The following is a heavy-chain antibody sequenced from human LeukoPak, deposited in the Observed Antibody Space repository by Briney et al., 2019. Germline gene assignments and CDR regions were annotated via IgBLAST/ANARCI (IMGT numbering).Heavy chain of an antibody. D-gene: IGHD1-7*01. CDR3: ARDPKLELRPYYFDY. CDR2: IIPIFGTA. J-gene: IGHJ4*02. CDR1: GGTFSSYA. V-gene: IGHV1-69*05. Sequence: ASVKVSCKASGGTFSSYAISWVRQAPGQGLEWMGRIIPIFGTANYAQKFQGRVTITTDESTSTDYMELSSLRSEDTAVYYCARDPKLELRPYYFDYWGQGTLVTVSS.